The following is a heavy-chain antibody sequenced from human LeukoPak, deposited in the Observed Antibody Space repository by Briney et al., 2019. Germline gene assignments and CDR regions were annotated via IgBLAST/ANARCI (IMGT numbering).Heavy chain of an antibody. J-gene: IGHJ3*01. V-gene: IGHV1-18*04. CDR2: ISGSNGNT. CDR3: AKDRAGSGSQEDAFDV. D-gene: IGHD3-10*01. CDR1: GYTFTSYY. Sequence: ASVKVSCKASGYTFTSYYMHWVRQAPGQGLEWMGWISGSNGNTNYAQKLQGRVTMTTDTSTSTAYMELRSLRSDDTALYFCAKDRAGSGSQEDAFDVWGQGTKVIVSS.